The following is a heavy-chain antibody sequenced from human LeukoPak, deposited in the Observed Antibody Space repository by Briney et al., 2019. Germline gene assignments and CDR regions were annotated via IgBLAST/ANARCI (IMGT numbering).Heavy chain of an antibody. J-gene: IGHJ4*02. D-gene: IGHD3-22*01. CDR1: GYSISSGYY. V-gene: IGHV4-38-2*02. Sequence: SETLSLTCTVSGYSISSGYYWGWIRQPPGKGLEWIGSIYHSGSTYYNPSLKSRVTISVDTSKNQFSLKLSSVTAADTAVYYCAREGISYDTPDWGQGTLVTVSS. CDR2: IYHSGST. CDR3: AREGISYDTPD.